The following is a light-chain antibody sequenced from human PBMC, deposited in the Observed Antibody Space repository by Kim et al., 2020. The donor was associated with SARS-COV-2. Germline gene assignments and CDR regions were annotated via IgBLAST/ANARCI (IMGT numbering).Light chain of an antibody. CDR1: SSNIGSYG. Sequence: GQRVTISCSGSSSNIGSYGVFWFQQLPGTAPKVLIYKSNQRPSRVPDRFSGSKSGTSASLAISGLRSEDEADYYCTSWDDSLSGWVFGGGTQLTVL. J-gene: IGLJ3*02. V-gene: IGLV1-47*01. CDR2: KSN. CDR3: TSWDDSLSGWV.